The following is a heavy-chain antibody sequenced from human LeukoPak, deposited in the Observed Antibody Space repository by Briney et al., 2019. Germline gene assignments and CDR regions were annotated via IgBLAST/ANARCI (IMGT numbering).Heavy chain of an antibody. V-gene: IGHV3-23*01. D-gene: IGHD6-19*01. CDR1: GFTFSSYA. J-gene: IGHJ4*02. CDR2: ISGSGGST. CDR3: AKAAGSYSSGWYFGH. Sequence: GGSLRLSCAASGFTFSSYAMSWVCQAPGKGLEWVSAISGSGGSTSYTDSVKGRFTISRDNSEDTLYLQVYSLRAEDTAIYYCAKAAGSYSSGWYFGHWGQGTLVTVSS.